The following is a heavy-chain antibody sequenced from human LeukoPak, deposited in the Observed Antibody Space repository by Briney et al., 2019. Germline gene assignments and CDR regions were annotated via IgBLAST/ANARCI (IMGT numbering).Heavy chain of an antibody. CDR1: GGSISSGSYY. J-gene: IGHJ4*02. Sequence: SETLSLTCTVSGGSISSGSYYWSWIRQPAGKGLEWIGRIFTSGSTKYNPSLKSRVTISVDTSKNQFSLKLSSVTAADTAVYYCARFPRYWGQGILVTVSS. V-gene: IGHV4-61*02. CDR2: IFTSGST. CDR3: ARFPRY.